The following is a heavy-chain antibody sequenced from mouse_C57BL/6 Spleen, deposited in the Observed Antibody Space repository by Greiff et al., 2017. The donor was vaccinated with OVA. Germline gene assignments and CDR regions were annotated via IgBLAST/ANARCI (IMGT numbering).Heavy chain of an antibody. Sequence: VQLQESGPELVKPGASVKISCKASGYAFSSSWMNWVKQRPGQGLEWIGRIYPGDGDTNYNGKFKGKATLTADKSSSTAYMQLSSLTSEDSAVYFCARGGELRDYFDYWGQGTTLTVSS. J-gene: IGHJ2*01. CDR3: ARGGELRDYFDY. V-gene: IGHV1-82*01. CDR2: IYPGDGDT. D-gene: IGHD1-1*01. CDR1: GYAFSSSW.